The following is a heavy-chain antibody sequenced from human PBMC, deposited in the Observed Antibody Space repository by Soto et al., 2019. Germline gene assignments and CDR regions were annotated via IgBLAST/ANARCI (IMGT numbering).Heavy chain of an antibody. CDR3: ARGYSSGWLLEY. D-gene: IGHD6-19*01. CDR1: GFTFSSYA. CDR2: ISYDGSNK. J-gene: IGHJ4*02. Sequence: QVQLVESGGGVVQPGRSLRLSCAASGFTFSSYAMHWIRQAPGKGLEWVAVISYDGSNKYYADSVKGRFTISRDNSKNTLYLQMNSLRAEDTAVYYCARGYSSGWLLEYWGQGTLVTVSS. V-gene: IGHV3-30-3*01.